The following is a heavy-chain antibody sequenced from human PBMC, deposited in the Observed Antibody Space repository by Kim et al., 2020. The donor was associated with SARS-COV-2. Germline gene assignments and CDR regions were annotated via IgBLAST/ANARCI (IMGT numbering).Heavy chain of an antibody. CDR3: ARERGSGLRGWGYYYYGMDV. J-gene: IGHJ6*02. V-gene: IGHV4-59*01. Sequence: RVTISVDTSKNQFSLKLSSVTAADTAVYYCARERGSGLRGWGYYYYGMDVWGQGTTVTVSS. D-gene: IGHD4-17*01.